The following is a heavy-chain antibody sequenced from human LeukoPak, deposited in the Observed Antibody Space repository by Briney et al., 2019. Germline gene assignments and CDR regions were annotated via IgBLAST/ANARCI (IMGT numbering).Heavy chain of an antibody. CDR3: AKSGYNRFDY. V-gene: IGHV3-48*01. CDR1: GFTFSSYS. J-gene: IGHJ4*02. Sequence: PGGSLRLSCAASGFTFSSYSMNWVRQAPGKGLEWVSYISSSSSTIYYADSVKGRFTISRDNSKNTLYLQMNSLRADDTAVYYCAKSGYNRFDYWGQGTLVTVSS. D-gene: IGHD5-24*01. CDR2: ISSSSSTI.